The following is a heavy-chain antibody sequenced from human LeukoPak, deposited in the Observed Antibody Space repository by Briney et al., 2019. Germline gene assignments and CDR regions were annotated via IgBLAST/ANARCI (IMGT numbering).Heavy chain of an antibody. D-gene: IGHD1-26*01. CDR1: GYTLTELC. CDR3: ARVRGVGATLRPFDY. V-gene: IGHV1-24*01. J-gene: IGHJ4*02. CDR2: CNPEDGET. Sequence: ASVKVSCKVSGYTLTELCMHWVRQAPGKGLEWMGGCNPEDGETIYAQKFQGRVTMTEDTSTDTAYMELSSLRSEDTAVYYCARVRGVGATLRPFDYWGQGTLVTVSS.